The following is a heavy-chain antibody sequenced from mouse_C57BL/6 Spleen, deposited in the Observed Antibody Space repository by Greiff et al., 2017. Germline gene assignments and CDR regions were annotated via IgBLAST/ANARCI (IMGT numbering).Heavy chain of an antibody. CDR1: GFTFSDAW. V-gene: IGHV6-6*01. CDR2: IRNKANNHAT. CDR3: TSLITTVLDY. Sequence: EVHLVESGGGLVQPGGSMKLSCAASGFTFSDAWMDWVRQSPEKGLEWVAEIRNKANNHATYYAESVKGRFTISRDDSKSSVYLQINSLRAEDTGIYYCTSLITTVLDYWGQGTTLTVSS. D-gene: IGHD1-1*01. J-gene: IGHJ2*01.